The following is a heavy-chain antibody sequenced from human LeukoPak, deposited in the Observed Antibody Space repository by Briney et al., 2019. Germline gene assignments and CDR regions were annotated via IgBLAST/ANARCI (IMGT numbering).Heavy chain of an antibody. CDR3: ASAEVRGGVLDY. V-gene: IGHV3-7*01. Sequence: PGGSLRLSCAASEFTFSSYWMSWVRQAPGKGLEWVANIKQDGSEKYYVDSVKGRFTISRDNAKNSLYLQMNSLRAEDTAVYYCASAEVRGGVLDYWGQGTLVTVSS. CDR1: EFTFSSYW. D-gene: IGHD3-10*01. J-gene: IGHJ4*02. CDR2: IKQDGSEK.